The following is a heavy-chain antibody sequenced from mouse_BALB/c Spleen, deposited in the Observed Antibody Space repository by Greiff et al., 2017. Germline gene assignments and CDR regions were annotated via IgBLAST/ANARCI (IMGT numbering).Heavy chain of an antibody. D-gene: IGHD2-3*01. CDR3: ARREDDGYYDFDY. Sequence: EVNVVESGGDLVKPGGSLKLSCAASGFTFSSYGMSWVRQTPDKRLEWVATISSCGSYTYYPDSVKGRFTISRDNAKNTLYLQMSSLKSEDTAMYYCARREDDGYYDFDYWGQGTTLTVSS. CDR1: GFTFSSYG. J-gene: IGHJ2*01. V-gene: IGHV5-6*02. CDR2: ISSCGSYT.